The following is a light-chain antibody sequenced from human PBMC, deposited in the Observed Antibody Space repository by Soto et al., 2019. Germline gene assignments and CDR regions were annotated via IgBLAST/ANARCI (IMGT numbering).Light chain of an antibody. J-gene: IGLJ1*01. CDR1: SSNIGAGYD. V-gene: IGLV1-40*01. CDR3: SSYAGSNIFYV. CDR2: GNS. Sequence: QSVLTQPPSVSGAPGQRVTISCTGSSSNIGAGYDVHWYQQLPGTAPKLLIYGNSNRPSGVPDRFSGSKSGHSASLTVSGLQAEDEADYYCSSYAGSNIFYVFGTGTKVTVL.